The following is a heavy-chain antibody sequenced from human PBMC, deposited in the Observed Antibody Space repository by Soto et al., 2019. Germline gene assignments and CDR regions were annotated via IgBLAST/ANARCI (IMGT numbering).Heavy chain of an antibody. D-gene: IGHD4-17*01. CDR2: IKSKTDGGTT. CDR3: TTEMRHDYGDPAPDAFDI. J-gene: IGHJ3*02. Sequence: GSLRLSCAASGFTFSNAWMSWVRQAPGKGLEWVGRIKSKTDGGTTDYAAPVKGRFTISRDDSKNTLYLQMNSLKTEDTAVYYCTTEMRHDYGDPAPDAFDIWGQGTMVTVSS. CDR1: GFTFSNAW. V-gene: IGHV3-15*01.